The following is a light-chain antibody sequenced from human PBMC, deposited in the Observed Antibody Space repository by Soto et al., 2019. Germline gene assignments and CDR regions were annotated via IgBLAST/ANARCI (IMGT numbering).Light chain of an antibody. CDR2: GAS. V-gene: IGKV3-20*01. Sequence: ESVLTQSPGTLSLSPGERATLSCRASQSVSRSFLAWYQQNPGQAPMLLIYGASSRATGIPDRFSGSGSGTEFTLTISRLEPEDFAVYFCQQQASSPRTFGQGTKLEIK. J-gene: IGKJ1*01. CDR3: QQQASSPRT. CDR1: QSVSRSF.